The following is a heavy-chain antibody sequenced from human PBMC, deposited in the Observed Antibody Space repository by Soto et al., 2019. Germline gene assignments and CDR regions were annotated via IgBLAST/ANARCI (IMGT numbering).Heavy chain of an antibody. CDR2: ISGSGGST. CDR1: GFTVSSYA. D-gene: IGHD6-13*01. V-gene: IGHV3-23*01. J-gene: IGHJ5*02. Sequence: XESLRLFCAASGFTVSSYATSWVRQAPGKGLEWVSAISGSGGSTYYADSVKGRFTISRDNSKNTLYLQMNCLRAEDTAVYYCAKDPSGSSWFDPWGQGALVTVSS. CDR3: AKDPSGSSWFDP.